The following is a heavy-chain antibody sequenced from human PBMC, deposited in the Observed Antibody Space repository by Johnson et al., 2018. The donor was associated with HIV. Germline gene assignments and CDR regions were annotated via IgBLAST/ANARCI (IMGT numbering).Heavy chain of an antibody. CDR2: IRYDGSNK. J-gene: IGHJ3*02. CDR1: GFTFSSYG. CDR3: AKGYYDSPFGFDI. V-gene: IGHV3-30*02. Sequence: QVQLVESGGGVVQPGGSLRLSCAASGFTFSSYGMHWVRQAPGQGLEWVAFIRYDGSNKYYTDPVKGRFTISRDNSKNALHLQMHNLTTEDTAVYYCAKGYYDSPFGFDIWGQGTMVIVSS. D-gene: IGHD3-3*01.